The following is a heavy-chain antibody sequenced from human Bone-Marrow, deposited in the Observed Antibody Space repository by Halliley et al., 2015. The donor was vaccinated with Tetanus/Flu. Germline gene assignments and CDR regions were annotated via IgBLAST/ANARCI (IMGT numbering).Heavy chain of an antibody. J-gene: IGHJ4*02. CDR3: AVLSVASANLDY. V-gene: IGHV3-23*01. Sequence: SLRLSCAASGFTFSSYAMSWVRQAPGKGLEWVSGISGSGGSTYYADSVKGRFTISRDNSKNTLYLQMNSLRAEDTAVYFCAVLSVASANLDYWGQGTLVTVSS. CDR1: GFTFSSYA. D-gene: IGHD2-8*01. CDR2: ISGSGGST.